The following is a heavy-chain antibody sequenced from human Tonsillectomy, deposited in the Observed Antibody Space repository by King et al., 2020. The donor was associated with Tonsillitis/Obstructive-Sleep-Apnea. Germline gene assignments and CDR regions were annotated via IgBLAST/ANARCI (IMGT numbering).Heavy chain of an antibody. V-gene: IGHV3-7*04. D-gene: IGHD3-3*01. Sequence: VQLVESGGGLVQPGGSLRLSCAASGFTFSSYWMSWVRQAPGKGLEWVANIKQDGSEKYYVVSVKGRLTISRDNAKNSLYLQMNSLRAEDTAVYYWAGAFWSGYSFNFAYWGQGTLVTVSS. CDR3: AGAFWSGYSFNFAY. CDR1: GFTFSSYW. CDR2: IKQDGSEK. J-gene: IGHJ4*02.